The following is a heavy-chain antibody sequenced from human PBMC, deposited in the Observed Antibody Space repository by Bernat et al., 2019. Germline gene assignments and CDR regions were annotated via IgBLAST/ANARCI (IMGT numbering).Heavy chain of an antibody. J-gene: IGHJ3*02. CDR3: ARDFGLSSSQRGGAFDI. CDR1: GGSISSSNW. Sequence: QVQLQESGPGLVKPSGTLSLTCAVSGGSISSSNWWSWVRQPPGKGLEWIGEIYHSGSTNYNPSLKSRVTISVDKSKNQFPLKLSSVTAADTAVYYCARDFGLSSSQRGGAFDIWGQGTMVTVSS. D-gene: IGHD6-13*01. V-gene: IGHV4-4*02. CDR2: IYHSGST.